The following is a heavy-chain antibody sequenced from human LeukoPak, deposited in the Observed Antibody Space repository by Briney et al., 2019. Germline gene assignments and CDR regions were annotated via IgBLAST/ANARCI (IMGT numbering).Heavy chain of an antibody. CDR1: GYTFTGYY. Sequence: GASVKVSCKASGYTFTGYYMHWVRQAPGQGLEWMGWINPNSGGTNYAQKFQGRVTMTRDTSISTAYMELSRLRSDDTAVYYCARDPSVDGRENAFDIWGQGTMVTVSS. V-gene: IGHV1-2*02. D-gene: IGHD5-24*01. CDR2: INPNSGGT. CDR3: ARDPSVDGRENAFDI. J-gene: IGHJ3*02.